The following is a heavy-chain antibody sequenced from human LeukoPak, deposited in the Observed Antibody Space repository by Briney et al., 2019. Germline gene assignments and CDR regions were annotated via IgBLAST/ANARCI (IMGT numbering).Heavy chain of an antibody. CDR1: GYSFTTYW. CDR2: IYPGDSDT. Sequence: KHGESLKISCKGSGYSFTTYWIGWVRQMPGKGLEWMGIIYPGDSDTRYSPSFQGQVTISADKSISTAYLQWSSLKASDTAMYYCARPGRDGYNYANYWGQGTLVTVSS. CDR3: ARPGRDGYNYANY. V-gene: IGHV5-51*01. J-gene: IGHJ4*02. D-gene: IGHD5-24*01.